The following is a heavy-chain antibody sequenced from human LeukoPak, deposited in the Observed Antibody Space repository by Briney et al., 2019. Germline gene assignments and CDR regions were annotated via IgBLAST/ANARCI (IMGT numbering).Heavy chain of an antibody. J-gene: IGHJ4*02. D-gene: IGHD2-8*01. CDR3: AKGSLGYCTDGVCSLYYFDY. CDR2: ISGSGYTT. V-gene: IGHV3-23*01. CDR1: GFSFTSYA. Sequence: PGGSRRLSCAASGFSFTSYAMSWVRQAPGKGLEWVSGISGSGYTTYYADSVKGRFTISRDNSKTTLYLQMNSLRAEDTAVYYCAKGSLGYCTDGVCSLYYFDYWGQGTLVTVSS.